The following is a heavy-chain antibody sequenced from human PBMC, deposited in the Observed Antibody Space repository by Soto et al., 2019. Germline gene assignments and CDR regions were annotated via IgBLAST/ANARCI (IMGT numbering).Heavy chain of an antibody. V-gene: IGHV4-39*01. CDR3: ASSRGAGGDATDY. Sequence: PSETLSLTCTVSGGSISSSSYYWGWIRQPPGKGLEWIGSIYYSGSTYYNPSLKSRVTISVDTSKNQFSLKLSSVTAADTAVYYCASSRGAGGDATDYWGQGTLVTVSS. J-gene: IGHJ4*02. CDR1: GGSISSSSYY. CDR2: IYYSGST. D-gene: IGHD4-17*01.